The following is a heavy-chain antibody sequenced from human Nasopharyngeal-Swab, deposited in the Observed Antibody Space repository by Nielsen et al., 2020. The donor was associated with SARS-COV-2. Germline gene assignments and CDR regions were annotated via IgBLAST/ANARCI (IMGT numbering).Heavy chain of an antibody. CDR3: ARYCSTTSCPRGFDY. CDR2: IKQSGSEQ. D-gene: IGHD2-2*01. CDR1: GFTFSRYW. V-gene: IGHV3-7*01. J-gene: IGHJ4*02. Sequence: GESLKSSCAASGFTFSRYWRRWGRQAPGKGLEWLAHIKQSGSEQYYVDSVKGRFTISRDNAKNSLFLQMNSLRAEDTAVYYCARYCSTTSCPRGFDYWGQGTLVTVSS.